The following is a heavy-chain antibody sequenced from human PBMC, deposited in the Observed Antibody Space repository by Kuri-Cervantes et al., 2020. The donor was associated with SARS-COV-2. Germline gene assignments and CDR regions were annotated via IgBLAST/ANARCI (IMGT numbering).Heavy chain of an antibody. CDR2: IYYSGST. Sequence: SETLSLTCAVSGYSISSGYYWGWIRQPPGKGLEWIGSIYYSGSTYYNPSLKSRVTISVDTSKNQFSLELSSVTAADTAVYYCARDSLDCSSTSCYYYYMDVWGKGTTVTVSS. CDR3: ARDSLDCSSTSCYYYYMDV. V-gene: IGHV4-38-2*02. CDR1: GYSISSGYY. D-gene: IGHD2-2*01. J-gene: IGHJ6*03.